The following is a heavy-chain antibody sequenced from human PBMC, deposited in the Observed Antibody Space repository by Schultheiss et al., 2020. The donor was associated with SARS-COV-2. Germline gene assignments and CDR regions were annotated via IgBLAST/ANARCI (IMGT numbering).Heavy chain of an antibody. CDR3: ARERCGGDCYSTKNWFDP. D-gene: IGHD2-21*02. Sequence: GGSLRLSCAASGFTFSSYGMHWVRQAPGKGLEWVAVISYDGSNKYYADSVKGRFTISRDNSKNTLYLQMNSLRAEDTAVYYCARERCGGDCYSTKNWFDPWGQGTLVTVSS. J-gene: IGHJ5*02. V-gene: IGHV3-30*03. CDR1: GFTFSSYG. CDR2: ISYDGSNK.